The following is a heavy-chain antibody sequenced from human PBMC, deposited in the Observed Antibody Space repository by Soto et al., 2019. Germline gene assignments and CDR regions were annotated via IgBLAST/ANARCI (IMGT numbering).Heavy chain of an antibody. V-gene: IGHV2-5*02. CDR2: IYWDDDK. CDR3: AHPHSSLNYFDY. D-gene: IGHD6-6*01. CDR1: GFSLSTSGVG. Sequence: QITLKESGPTLVRPTQTLTLTCTFSGFSLSTSGVGVGWIRQPPGKALEWLALIYWDDDKRYSPSLKSRLTITKDTSKNQVVLTMTNMDPVDTATYDCAHPHSSLNYFDYWGQGTLVTVSS. J-gene: IGHJ4*02.